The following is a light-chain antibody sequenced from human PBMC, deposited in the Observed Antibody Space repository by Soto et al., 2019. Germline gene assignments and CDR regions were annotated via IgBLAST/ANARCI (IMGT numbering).Light chain of an antibody. Sequence: IVIPQHPATLSVSPGDTASLSCRASQSVSSSLAWYQQKPGQAPRLLIYAASSRATGSPDRFSGSGSGTDFTLTISRLEPEDFAVYYCQQYITSPWTFGQGTKVDI. J-gene: IGKJ1*01. CDR2: AAS. CDR3: QQYITSPWT. V-gene: IGKV3-20*01. CDR1: QSVSSS.